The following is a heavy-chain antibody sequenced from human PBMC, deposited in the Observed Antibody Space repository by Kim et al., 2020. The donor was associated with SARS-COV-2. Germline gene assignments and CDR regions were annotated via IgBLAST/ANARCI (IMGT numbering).Heavy chain of an antibody. V-gene: IGHV3-48*03. D-gene: IGHD2-8*02. Sequence: ADAVKGRFTISRDNAKNSLYLQMKSLRAEETAVYYCARVQVDGTYNWFDPWGQGTLVTVSS. CDR3: ARVQVDGTYNWFDP. J-gene: IGHJ5*02.